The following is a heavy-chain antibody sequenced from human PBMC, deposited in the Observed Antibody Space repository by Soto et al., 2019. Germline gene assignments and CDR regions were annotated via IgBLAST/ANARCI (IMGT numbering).Heavy chain of an antibody. CDR1: GFTFSSYG. Sequence: GGSLRLSCAASGFTFSSYGMHWVRQAPGKGLEWVAVISYDGSNKYYADSVKGRFTISRDNSKNTLYLQMNSLRAEDTAVYYCAKDLRSSYDPAIYYYYYYGMDVWGQGTTVTVSS. CDR2: ISYDGSNK. J-gene: IGHJ6*02. CDR3: AKDLRSSYDPAIYYYYYYGMDV. V-gene: IGHV3-30*18. D-gene: IGHD6-6*01.